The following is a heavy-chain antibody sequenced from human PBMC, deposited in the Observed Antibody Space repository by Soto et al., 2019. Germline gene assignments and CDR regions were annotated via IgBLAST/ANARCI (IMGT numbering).Heavy chain of an antibody. D-gene: IGHD2-2*01. V-gene: IGHV3-66*01. CDR3: AREGYCSSTSCYSFDY. Sequence: GGSLRLSCAASGFTVSSNYMSWVRQAPGKGLEWVSVIYSGGSTYYTDSVKGRLTISRDNSKNTLYLQMNSLRAEDMAVYYCAREGYCSSTSCYSFDYWGQGTLLTVSS. CDR1: GFTVSSNY. CDR2: IYSGGST. J-gene: IGHJ4*02.